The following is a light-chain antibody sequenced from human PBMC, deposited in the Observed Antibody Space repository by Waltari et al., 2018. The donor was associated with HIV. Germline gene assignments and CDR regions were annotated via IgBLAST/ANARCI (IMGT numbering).Light chain of an antibody. J-gene: IGLJ3*02. CDR1: SSNIGSHY. Sequence: QSVLTQPPSPSGTPGQRVTISCSGSSSNIGSHYVYWYQHLPGTAPKLLIYMNNQRPSGVPDRFSGSKSGTSASLAISGLRSEDEADYYCAAWDASLSAWVFGGGTKLTVL. CDR2: MNN. V-gene: IGLV1-47*01. CDR3: AAWDASLSAWV.